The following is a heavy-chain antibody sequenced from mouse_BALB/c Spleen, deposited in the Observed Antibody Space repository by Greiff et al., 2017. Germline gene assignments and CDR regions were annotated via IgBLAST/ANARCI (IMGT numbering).Heavy chain of an antibody. D-gene: IGHD2-3*01. CDR3: ARSGDGYYPAWFAY. CDR2: IDPENGNT. V-gene: IGHV14-1*02. CDR1: GFNIKDYY. J-gene: IGHJ3*01. Sequence: DVQLQESGAELVRPGALVKLSCKASGFNIKDYYMHWVKQRPEQGLEWIGWIDPENGNTIYDPKFQGKASITADTSSNTAYLQLSSLTSEDTAVYYCARSGDGYYPAWFAYWGQGTLVTVSA.